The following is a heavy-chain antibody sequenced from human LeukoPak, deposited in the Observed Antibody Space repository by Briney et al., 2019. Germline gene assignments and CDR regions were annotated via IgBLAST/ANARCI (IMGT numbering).Heavy chain of an antibody. CDR1: GFTFSGSA. CDR3: TSGAVAVTGGNY. CDR2: IRSKANSYAT. J-gene: IGHJ4*02. D-gene: IGHD6-19*01. Sequence: WGSLRLSCAAYGFTFSGSAMHWDRQASGEGLHRIGRIRSKANSYATAYAASVKGRFTISRDDSKNTAYLQMNSLKTEDTAVYYCTSGAVAVTGGNYWGQGTLVTVSS. V-gene: IGHV3-73*01.